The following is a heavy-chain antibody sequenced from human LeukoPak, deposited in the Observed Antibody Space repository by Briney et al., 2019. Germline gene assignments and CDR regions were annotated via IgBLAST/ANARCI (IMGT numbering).Heavy chain of an antibody. D-gene: IGHD3-3*01. V-gene: IGHV3-48*01. CDR2: ISSSSTI. Sequence: GGSLRLSCAASGFTFSSYSMNWVRQAPGKGLEWVSYISSSSTIYYADSVKGRFTISRDNAKNSLYLQMNSLRAEDTAVYYCARDYDFWSGYYNAPPFDYWGQGALVTVSS. J-gene: IGHJ4*02. CDR3: ARDYDFWSGYYNAPPFDY. CDR1: GFTFSSYS.